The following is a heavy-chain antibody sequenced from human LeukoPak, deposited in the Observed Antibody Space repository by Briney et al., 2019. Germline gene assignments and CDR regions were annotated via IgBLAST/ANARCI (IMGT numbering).Heavy chain of an antibody. CDR1: GYTFTDYY. Sequence: ASVKLSCKASGYTFTDYYLHWVRQAPGQGREWMGWINPLIGGTQYAQRFQGRVTMTRDTSISTVYMELSGLRSDDTAVYFCARDLALNHYYYYYGMDVWGQGTTVTVSS. CDR2: INPLIGGT. V-gene: IGHV1-2*02. CDR3: ARDLALNHYYYYYGMDV. J-gene: IGHJ6*02.